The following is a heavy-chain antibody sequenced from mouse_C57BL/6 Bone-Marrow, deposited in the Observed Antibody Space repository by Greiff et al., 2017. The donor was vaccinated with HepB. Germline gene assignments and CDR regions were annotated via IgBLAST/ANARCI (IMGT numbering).Heavy chain of an antibody. CDR2: IDPSDSYT. D-gene: IGHD1-1*01. CDR3: ASVGLRPSYYGSSFFAY. Sequence: QVQLQQPGAELVKPGASVKLSCKASGYTFTSYWMQWVKQRPGQGLEWIGEIDPSDSYTNYNQKFKGKATLTVDTSSSTAYMQLSSPTSEDSAVYYCASVGLRPSYYGSSFFAYWGQGTLVTVSA. CDR1: GYTFTSYW. J-gene: IGHJ3*01. V-gene: IGHV1-50*01.